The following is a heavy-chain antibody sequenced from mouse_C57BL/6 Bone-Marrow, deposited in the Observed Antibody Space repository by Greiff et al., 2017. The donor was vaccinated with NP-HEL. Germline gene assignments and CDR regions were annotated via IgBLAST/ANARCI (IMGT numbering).Heavy chain of an antibody. V-gene: IGHV2-2*01. CDR2: IWSGGST. J-gene: IGHJ1*03. Sequence: QVQLQQSGPGLVQPSQSLSITCTVSGFSLTSYGVHWVRQSPGKGLEWLGVIWSGGSTDYNAAFISRLSISKDNSKSQVFFKMNSLQADDTDIYYCAIWYFDVWGTGTTVTVSS. CDR3: AIWYFDV. CDR1: GFSLTSYG.